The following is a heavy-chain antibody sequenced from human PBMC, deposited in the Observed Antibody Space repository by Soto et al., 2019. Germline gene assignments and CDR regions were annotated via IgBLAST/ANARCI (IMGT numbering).Heavy chain of an antibody. V-gene: IGHV3-21*01. J-gene: IGHJ4*02. D-gene: IGHD2-2*01. Sequence: GGSLRLSCAASGFTFSSYSMSWVRQAPGKGLEWVSSISGSASNIHYADSVKGRFTISRDTAENSLYLQLNSLRAEDTALYYCARDGHCISSSCFSLPDYWGQGTLVTVSS. CDR3: ARDGHCISSSCFSLPDY. CDR2: ISGSASNI. CDR1: GFTFSSYS.